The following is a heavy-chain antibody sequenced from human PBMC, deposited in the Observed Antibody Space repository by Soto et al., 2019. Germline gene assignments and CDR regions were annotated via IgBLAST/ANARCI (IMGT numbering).Heavy chain of an antibody. V-gene: IGHV3-30-3*01. CDR3: ARAPSVYYYDSSGPAPFDY. Sequence: GGSLRLSCAASGFTFSSYAMHWVRQAPGKGLEWVAVISYDGSNKYYADSVKGRFTISRDNSKNTLYLQMNSLRAEDTAVYYCARAPSVYYYDSSGPAPFDYWGQGTLVTVSS. J-gene: IGHJ4*02. CDR2: ISYDGSNK. CDR1: GFTFSSYA. D-gene: IGHD3-22*01.